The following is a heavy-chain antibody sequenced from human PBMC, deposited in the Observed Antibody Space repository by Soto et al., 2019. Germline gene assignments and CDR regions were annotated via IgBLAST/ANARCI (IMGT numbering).Heavy chain of an antibody. V-gene: IGHV4-31*03. CDR3: ALYNDNSAFDY. J-gene: IGHJ4*02. D-gene: IGHD1-1*01. CDR1: GGSISSGGHY. Sequence: QVQLQESGPGLVKPSQTLSLTCTVSGGSISSGGHYWSWIRQHPGKGLEWIGYIFYSGSTSYNPALRSRVTISVNTSTNQFSLRLSSVTAADTSVYYCALYNDNSAFDYWGQGTLVTVSS. CDR2: IFYSGST.